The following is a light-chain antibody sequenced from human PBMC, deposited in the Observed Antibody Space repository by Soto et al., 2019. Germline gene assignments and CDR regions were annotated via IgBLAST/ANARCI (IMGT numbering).Light chain of an antibody. J-gene: IGKJ2*01. Sequence: EIVMTQSPATLSVSPGERATLSCRASQSVGGNLAWYQQRPGRAPRLLIYDASTRATDIPASFSGSGSGTDFTLPISSLQSEDFALYYCQQYNNWPLYTFGQGTKLEIK. CDR3: QQYNNWPLYT. CDR2: DAS. V-gene: IGKV3-15*01. CDR1: QSVGGN.